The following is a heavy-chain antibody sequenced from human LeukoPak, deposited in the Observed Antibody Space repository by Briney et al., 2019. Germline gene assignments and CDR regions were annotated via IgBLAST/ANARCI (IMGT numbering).Heavy chain of an antibody. J-gene: IGHJ6*02. CDR1: GGTFSSYA. CDR3: ARGPPIRNLIIVVVPAAVGDYGMDV. Sequence: SVKVSCKASGGTFSSYAISWVRQAPGQGLEWMGRIIPILGIANYAQKFQGGVTITADKSTSTAYMELSSLRSEDTAVYYCARGPPIRNLIIVVVPAAVGDYGMDVWGQGTTVTVSS. CDR2: IIPILGIA. D-gene: IGHD2-2*01. V-gene: IGHV1-69*04.